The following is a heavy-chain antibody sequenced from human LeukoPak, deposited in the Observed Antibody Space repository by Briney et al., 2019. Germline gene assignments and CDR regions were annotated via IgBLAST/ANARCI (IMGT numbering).Heavy chain of an antibody. CDR2: IIPIFGIV. V-gene: IGHV1-69*04. J-gene: IGHJ4*02. D-gene: IGHD3-10*01. CDR3: ARDWEFRALRSPSYYFDH. Sequence: SVKVSCKASGGTFSSYAISWVRQAPGQGLEWMGRIIPIFGIVNYAHKFQGRVTITADKSTSTAYMELSSLTAEDTALYFCARDWEFRALRSPSYYFDHWGQGALVTVSS. CDR1: GGTFSSYA.